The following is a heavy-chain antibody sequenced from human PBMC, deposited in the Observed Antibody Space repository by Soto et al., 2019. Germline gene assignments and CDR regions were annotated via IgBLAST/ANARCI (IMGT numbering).Heavy chain of an antibody. CDR3: ARVPSYSGFLLYYFDY. CDR1: GGSISSGDYY. V-gene: IGHV4-30-4*01. D-gene: IGHD5-12*01. Sequence: QVQLQESGPGLVKPSQTLSLTCTVSGGSISSGDYYWSWIRQPPGKGLEWIGYIYYSGSTYYNPSLKSRVTISVDTSKNKFSLKLSSVTAADTAVYYCARVPSYSGFLLYYFDYWGQGTLVTVSS. CDR2: IYYSGST. J-gene: IGHJ4*02.